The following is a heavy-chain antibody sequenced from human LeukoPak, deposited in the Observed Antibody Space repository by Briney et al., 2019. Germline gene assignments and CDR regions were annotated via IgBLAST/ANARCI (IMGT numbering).Heavy chain of an antibody. CDR2: ISGSGGST. V-gene: IGHV3-23*01. CDR1: GFTFSSYA. D-gene: IGHD3-10*01. Sequence: QTGGSLRLSCAASGFTFSSYAMSWVRQAPGKGLGWVSSISGSGGSTYYADSVKGRFTISRDNSKNTLYLQVNSLRAEDTAVYYCAKAQFIGLWFGELLSENDYWGQGTLVTVSS. J-gene: IGHJ4*02. CDR3: AKAQFIGLWFGELLSENDY.